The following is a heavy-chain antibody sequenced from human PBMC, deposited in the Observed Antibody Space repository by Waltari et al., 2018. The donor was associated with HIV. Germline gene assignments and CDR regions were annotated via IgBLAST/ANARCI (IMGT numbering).Heavy chain of an antibody. CDR1: GFTFSSYN. Sequence: EVQLVESGGGLVQPGGSLRLSCAASGFTFSSYNMNWVRQAPGRGLEWLSSISNSGSAIYYADSVKGRFTISRDNAKNSLYLQMNSLRDEDTAVYYCARDLVAPGNFFDYWGQGTLVTVSP. CDR2: ISNSGSAI. CDR3: ARDLVAPGNFFDY. J-gene: IGHJ4*02. V-gene: IGHV3-48*02. D-gene: IGHD5-12*01.